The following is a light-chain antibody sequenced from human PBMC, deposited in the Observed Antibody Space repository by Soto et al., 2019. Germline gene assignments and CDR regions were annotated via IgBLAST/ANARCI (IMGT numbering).Light chain of an antibody. CDR2: AAS. J-gene: IGKJ1*01. Sequence: DIQMTQSPSSLSASVGDRVTITCRASQGISYYLAWFQQKPGKVPKLLIYAASTLQSGVPSRFSGSGSGTDFTLTISRLQAEDVATYYCQKYNRAPWTFGQGTKVEIK. CDR3: QKYNRAPWT. V-gene: IGKV1-27*01. CDR1: QGISYY.